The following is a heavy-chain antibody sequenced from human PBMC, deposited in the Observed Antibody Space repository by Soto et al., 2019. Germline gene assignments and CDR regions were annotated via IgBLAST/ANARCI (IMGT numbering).Heavy chain of an antibody. D-gene: IGHD2-2*01. CDR2: IYYSGST. J-gene: IGHJ6*02. CDR3: ARTVCSSASCYGYYYYGLDL. V-gene: IGHV4-31*03. Sequence: SETLSLTCTVSGDSISSTNNYWSWIRQHPGKGLEWIGYIYYSGSTYYNPSLKSRPAISVDTSKNQFSLKLSSVTAADTAVYYCARTVCSSASCYGYYYYGLDLWGQGTTVT. CDR1: GDSISSTNNY.